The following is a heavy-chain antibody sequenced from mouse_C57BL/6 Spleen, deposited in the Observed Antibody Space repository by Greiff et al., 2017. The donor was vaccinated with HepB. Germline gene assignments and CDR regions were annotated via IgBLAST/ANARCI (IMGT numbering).Heavy chain of an antibody. CDR3: SIYREFAY. J-gene: IGHJ3*01. V-gene: IGHV14-4*01. Sequence: EVQLQQSGAELVRPGASVKLSCTASGFNIKDDYMHWVKQRPEQGLEWIGWIDPENGDTEYASKFQGKATITADTSSNTAYLQLSSLTSEYTAVYYCSIYREFAYWGQGTLVTVSA. CDR1: GFNIKDDY. D-gene: IGHD2-1*01. CDR2: IDPENGDT.